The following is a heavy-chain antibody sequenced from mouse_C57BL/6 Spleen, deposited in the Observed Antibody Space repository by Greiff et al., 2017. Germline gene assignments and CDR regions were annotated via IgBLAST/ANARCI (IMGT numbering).Heavy chain of an antibody. CDR1: GYTFTGYW. D-gene: IGHD2-1*01. V-gene: IGHV1-9*01. Sequence: QVQLKESGAELMKPGASVKLSCKATGYTFTGYWLEWVKQRPGHGLEWIGEILPGSGSTNYNEKFKGKATFTADTSSNTAYMQLSSLITEDSAIYYCARSGNYENYWGQGTTLTVSS. J-gene: IGHJ2*01. CDR3: ARSGNYENY. CDR2: ILPGSGST.